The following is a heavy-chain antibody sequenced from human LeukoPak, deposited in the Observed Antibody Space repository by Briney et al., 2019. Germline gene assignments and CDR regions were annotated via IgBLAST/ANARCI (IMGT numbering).Heavy chain of an antibody. CDR1: GGSISSGGFY. J-gene: IGHJ4*02. V-gene: IGHV4-61*08. D-gene: IGHD6-13*01. Sequence: PSEALSLTCTVSGGSISSGGFYWSWIRQPPGKGLEWIGYIYYSGSTNYNPSLKSRVTISVDTSKNQFSLKLSPVTAADTAVYYCARASEERGSSWYLDYWGQGTLVTVSS. CDR2: IYYSGST. CDR3: ARASEERGSSWYLDY.